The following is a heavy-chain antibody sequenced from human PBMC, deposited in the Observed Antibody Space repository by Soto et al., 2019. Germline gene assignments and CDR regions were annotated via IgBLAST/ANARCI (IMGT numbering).Heavy chain of an antibody. Sequence: EVQLLESGGGLVQSGGSLRLSCAASGFTFSSYAMNWVRQSPGKGLEWVSVFTGSGGTTYYADSVKGRLTISRDNSKNTLYLQMNSRRADETAIEYCAKDLKRGYGPLYYFAPDVWGQGTTVTVS. D-gene: IGHD5-12*01. V-gene: IGHV3-23*01. J-gene: IGHJ6*02. CDR1: GFTFSSYA. CDR2: FTGSGGTT. CDR3: AKDLKRGYGPLYYFAPDV.